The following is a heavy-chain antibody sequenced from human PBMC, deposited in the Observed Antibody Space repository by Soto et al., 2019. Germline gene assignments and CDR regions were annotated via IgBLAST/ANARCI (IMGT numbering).Heavy chain of an antibody. J-gene: IGHJ6*03. D-gene: IGHD4-4*01. CDR3: TTDRYSNYAPEDYYMDV. CDR2: IKSKTDGGTT. Sequence: GGSLRLSCAASGFTFSNAGMSWVRQAPGKGLEWVGRIKSKTDGGTTDYAAPVKGRFTISRDDSKNTLYLQMNSLKTEDTAVYYCTTDRYSNYAPEDYYMDVWGKGTTVTVSS. V-gene: IGHV3-15*01. CDR1: GFTFSNAG.